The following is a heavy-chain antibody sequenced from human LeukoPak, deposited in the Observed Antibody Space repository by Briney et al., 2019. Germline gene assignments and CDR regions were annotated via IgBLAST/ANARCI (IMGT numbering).Heavy chain of an antibody. CDR3: ARVGSSWRFDY. CDR2: IYHSGST. Sequence: SETLSLTCTVSGGSISSYYWSWIRQPPGKGLEWIGYIYHSGSTYYNPSLKSRVTISVDRSKNQFSLKLSSVTAADTAVYYCARVGSSWRFDYWGQGTLVTVSS. CDR1: GGSISSYY. D-gene: IGHD6-13*01. V-gene: IGHV4-59*12. J-gene: IGHJ4*02.